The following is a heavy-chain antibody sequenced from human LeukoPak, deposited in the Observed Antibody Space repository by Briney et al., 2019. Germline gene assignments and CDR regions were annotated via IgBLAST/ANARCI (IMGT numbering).Heavy chain of an antibody. CDR2: INTDGSTT. D-gene: IGHD5-12*01. J-gene: IGHJ5*02. CDR3: SRDRSRGYSFT. CDR1: GFTFSSYW. Sequence: GGSLRLSCVASGFTFSSYWMHWVRQAPGKGLVWVSRINTDGSTTSYADSVKGRFTISRDNSRNTLYLQMSNLRAVDTAMYYCSRDRSRGYSFTWGQGTLVTVSS. V-gene: IGHV3-74*01.